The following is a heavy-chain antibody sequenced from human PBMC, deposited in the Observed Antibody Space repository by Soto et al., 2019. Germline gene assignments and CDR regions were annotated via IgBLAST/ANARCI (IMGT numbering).Heavy chain of an antibody. V-gene: IGHV4-4*07. Sequence: SETLSLTCTVSGGSISGHAWIWVRQPAGRGLEWIGHIYPSGSTSYNPSLRSRVTMSLDTSNNQIFLNLTSVTAADTAVYYCARDLGLLKSLFDYWGQGTLVTVSS. D-gene: IGHD3-16*01. CDR3: ARDLGLLKSLFDY. CDR2: IYPSGST. CDR1: GGSISGHA. J-gene: IGHJ4*02.